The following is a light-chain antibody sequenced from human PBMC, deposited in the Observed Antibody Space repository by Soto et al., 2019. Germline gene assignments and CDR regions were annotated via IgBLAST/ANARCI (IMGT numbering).Light chain of an antibody. CDR1: SSDIGGYNF. CDR3: SSYTNTSTFVV. CDR2: EVN. J-gene: IGLJ2*01. Sequence: QSVLTQPASVAGSPGQSITLSCTGTSSDIGGYNFVSWYQQHPSKAPKLMIFEVNNRPSGVSNRFSGSKSGTTASLTISGLQAEDEAYYYCSSYTNTSTFVVFGGGTKLTFL. V-gene: IGLV2-14*01.